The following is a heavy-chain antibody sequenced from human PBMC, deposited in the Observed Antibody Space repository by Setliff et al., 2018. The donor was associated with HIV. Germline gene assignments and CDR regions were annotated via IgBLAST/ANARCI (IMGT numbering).Heavy chain of an antibody. Sequence: SVKVSCKASGGTFDSHAISWVRQAPGQGFEWMGGIIHILGIRNYAQKFQGRVIITTDVSTGTAYMELSSLKDDDTAIYYCARPAPLLGTSPANNAFDIWGQGTTVTVSS. V-gene: IGHV1-69*10. CDR3: ARPAPLLGTSPANNAFDI. J-gene: IGHJ3*02. CDR2: IIHILGIR. CDR1: GGTFDSHA. D-gene: IGHD3-10*01.